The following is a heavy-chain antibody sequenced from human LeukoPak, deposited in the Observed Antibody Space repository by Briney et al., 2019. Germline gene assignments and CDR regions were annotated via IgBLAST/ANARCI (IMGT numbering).Heavy chain of an antibody. CDR2: IDRSGTYT. J-gene: IGHJ4*02. CDR1: GFTFSSYE. Sequence: TGGSLRLSCAASGFTFSSYEMNWVRQAPGKGLEWVSYIDRSGTYTNYADSVKGRFTFSRTNAKHSPFLQRTSLRAEDTAVYYCARGLRVEQIFVDYWGQGTLVTVSS. V-gene: IGHV3-48*03. CDR3: ARGLRVEQIFVDY. D-gene: IGHD3-3*01.